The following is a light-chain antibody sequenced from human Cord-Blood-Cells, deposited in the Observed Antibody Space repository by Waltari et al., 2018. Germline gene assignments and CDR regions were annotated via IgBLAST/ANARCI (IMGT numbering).Light chain of an antibody. Sequence: DIQMTQTPSSVSAAVGVRVTITCRASQSISSYLNWYQQKPGKAPKLLIYAASSLQSGVPSRFSGSGSGTDFTLTISSLQPEDFATYYCQQSYSTPCTFGPGTKVDIK. CDR1: QSISSY. CDR2: AAS. CDR3: QQSYSTPCT. V-gene: IGKV1-39*01. J-gene: IGKJ3*01.